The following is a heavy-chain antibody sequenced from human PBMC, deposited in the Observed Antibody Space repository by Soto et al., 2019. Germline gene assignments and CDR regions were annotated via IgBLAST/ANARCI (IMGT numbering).Heavy chain of an antibody. CDR2: INAGNGNA. D-gene: IGHD3-22*01. V-gene: IGHV1-3*01. CDR1: GYTFTSYA. CDR3: VRATVGRYYYDSSGYPFDY. Sequence: ASVKVSCKASGYTFTSYAMHWVRQAPGQRLEWMGWINAGNGNAKYSQKFQGRVTITRDTSASTAYMELSSLRSEDTAVYYCVRATVGRYYYDSSGYPFDYWGQGTLVTVSS. J-gene: IGHJ4*02.